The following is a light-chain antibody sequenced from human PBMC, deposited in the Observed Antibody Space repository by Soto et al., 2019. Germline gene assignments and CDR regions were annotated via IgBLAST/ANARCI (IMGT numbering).Light chain of an antibody. CDR3: CSYVGSSTLV. Sequence: QSALTQPASVSGSPGQSITFSCTGTSSDVGSYDLVSWYQQYPGKAPKLLIYEGTKRPSGVSNRFSGSKSGNTASLTISGLQAEDEADYYCCSYVGSSTLVFGGGTKLTVL. V-gene: IGLV2-23*01. CDR1: SSDVGSYDL. CDR2: EGT. J-gene: IGLJ2*01.